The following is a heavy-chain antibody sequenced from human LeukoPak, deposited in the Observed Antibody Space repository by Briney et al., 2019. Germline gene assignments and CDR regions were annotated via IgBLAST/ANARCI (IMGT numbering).Heavy chain of an antibody. Sequence: GGSLRLSCAFSGFTFSNDWMHWVRQGPGRGLVWISRISSDGTTTDYADSVKGRFTISRDNAKNTLYLQMDSRRAEDAGVYYCAGRWSFDYWGQGALVTVSS. V-gene: IGHV3-74*01. D-gene: IGHD2-15*01. CDR1: GFTFSNDW. J-gene: IGHJ4*02. CDR2: ISSDGTTT. CDR3: AGRWSFDY.